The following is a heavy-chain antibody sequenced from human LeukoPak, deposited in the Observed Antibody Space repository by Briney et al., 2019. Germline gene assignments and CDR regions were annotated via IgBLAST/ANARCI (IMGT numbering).Heavy chain of an antibody. CDR2: INPSAGST. Sequence: VSVKVSCKASGYTLSSYDMHWVRQAPGQGLEWMAIINPSAGSTDYARKFQGRVTVTRDTSTSTVYMELSSLTSEDTAVYYCARVPNWRYYLDYWGQGTLVTVSS. D-gene: IGHD2-8*01. J-gene: IGHJ4*02. CDR3: ARVPNWRYYLDY. CDR1: GYTLSSYD. V-gene: IGHV1-46*01.